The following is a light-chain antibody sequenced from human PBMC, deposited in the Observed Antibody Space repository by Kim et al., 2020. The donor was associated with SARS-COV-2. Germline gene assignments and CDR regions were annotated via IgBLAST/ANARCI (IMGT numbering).Light chain of an antibody. V-gene: IGKV1-9*01. Sequence: SASVGDTVTITCRASHGISSYLAWYQQNPGKAPKLLIYAASTLHSGVPSRFSGSGSGTEYTLRISSLQPEDFATYYCQQRNTYPYTFGQGTKLEI. CDR3: QQRNTYPYT. CDR1: HGISSY. CDR2: AAS. J-gene: IGKJ2*01.